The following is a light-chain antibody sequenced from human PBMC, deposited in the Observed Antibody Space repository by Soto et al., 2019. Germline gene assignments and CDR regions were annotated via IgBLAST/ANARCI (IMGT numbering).Light chain of an antibody. Sequence: IQLTQSPSSLSASVGDRVTITCRASQGISSYLAWYQQKPGKAPKLLIYAASTLQSGVPSRFSGSGSGTDFTLTINSLQPEDFAPDYCQQLNSYPITLGQGTRLEIK. CDR1: QGISSY. CDR3: QQLNSYPIT. V-gene: IGKV1-9*01. J-gene: IGKJ5*01. CDR2: AAS.